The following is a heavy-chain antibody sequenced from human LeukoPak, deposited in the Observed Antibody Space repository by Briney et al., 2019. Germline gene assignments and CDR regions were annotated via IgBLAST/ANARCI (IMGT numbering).Heavy chain of an antibody. J-gene: IGHJ6*02. CDR3: ARDPSSPQYSSGWYEGYYGMDV. Sequence: GGSLRLSCAASGFTFSSYSMNWVRQAPGKGLEWVSSISSSSSYIYYADSVKGRFTISRDNAKNSLYLQMNSLRAEDTAVYYCARDPSSPQYSSGWYEGYYGMDVWGQGTTVTVSS. CDR1: GFTFSSYS. V-gene: IGHV3-21*01. D-gene: IGHD6-19*01. CDR2: ISSSSSYI.